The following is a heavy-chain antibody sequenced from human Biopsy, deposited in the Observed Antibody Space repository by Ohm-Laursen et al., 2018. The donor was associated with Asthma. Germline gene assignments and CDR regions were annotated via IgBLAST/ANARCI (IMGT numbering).Heavy chain of an antibody. V-gene: IGHV3-30*18. Sequence: SLRLSCAASGFTFSSYGMYWVRQAPGKGLEWVAGISYDGSNKYYADSVKGRFTISRDNSKNTLYLQMNSLRAEDTAVYYCAKDTEGRYDFWSGLSYNYYGMDVWGQGTTGTVSS. CDR3: AKDTEGRYDFWSGLSYNYYGMDV. CDR2: ISYDGSNK. J-gene: IGHJ6*02. CDR1: GFTFSSYG. D-gene: IGHD3-3*01.